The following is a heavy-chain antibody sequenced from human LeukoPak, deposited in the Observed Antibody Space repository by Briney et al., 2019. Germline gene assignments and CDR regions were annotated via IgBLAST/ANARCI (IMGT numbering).Heavy chain of an antibody. J-gene: IGHJ4*02. D-gene: IGHD3-10*01. CDR1: GFTFSSYA. V-gene: IGHV3-30*18. CDR2: ISYDGNNK. CDR3: AKVSSQYYGSGSYLDY. Sequence: PGRSLRLSCAASGFTFSSYAMHWVRQAPGKGLEWVAVISYDGNNKYYADSVKGRLTISRDNSKNTLYLQMNSLRAEDTAVYYCAKVSSQYYGSGSYLDYWGQGTLVPVSS.